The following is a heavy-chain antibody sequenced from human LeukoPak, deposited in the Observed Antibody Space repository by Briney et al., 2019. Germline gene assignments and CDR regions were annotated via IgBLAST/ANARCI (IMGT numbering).Heavy chain of an antibody. CDR1: GGSISSGGYY. CDR3: ARVWSGYYKRYYFDY. J-gene: IGHJ4*02. D-gene: IGHD3-3*01. V-gene: IGHV4-30-2*01. Sequence: PSETLSLTCTVSGGSISSGGYYWSWIRQPPGKGLEWIGYIYHSGSTYYNPSLKSRVTISVDRSKNQFSLKLSSVTAADTAVYYCARVWSGYYKRYYFDYWGQGTLVTVSS. CDR2: IYHSGST.